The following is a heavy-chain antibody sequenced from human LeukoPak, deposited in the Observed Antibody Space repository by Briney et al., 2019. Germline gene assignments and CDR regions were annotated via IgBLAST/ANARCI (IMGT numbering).Heavy chain of an antibody. CDR1: GYSISSGYY. D-gene: IGHD6-19*01. CDR3: ARGMAGTWDY. J-gene: IGHJ4*02. V-gene: IGHV4-61*01. CDR2: IYYSGSI. Sequence: SETLSLTCTVSGYSISSGYYWGWIRQPPGEGLEWIGYIYYSGSINYNPSLKSRVTMSVDTSKNQFSLKLSSVTAADTAVYYCARGMAGTWDYWGQGTLVTVSS.